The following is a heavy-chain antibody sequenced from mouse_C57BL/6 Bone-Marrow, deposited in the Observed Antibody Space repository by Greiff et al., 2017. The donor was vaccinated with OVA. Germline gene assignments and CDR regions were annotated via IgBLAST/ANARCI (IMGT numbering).Heavy chain of an antibody. V-gene: IGHV1-18*01. CDR2: INPNNGGT. Sequence: EVKLQESGPELVKPGASVKIPCKASGYTFTDYNMDWVKQSHGKSLEWIGDINPNNGGTIYNQKFKGKATLTVDKSSSTAYMELRSLTSEDTAVYYCARRGAEYGKGYFDYWGQGTTLTVSS. CDR1: GYTFTDYN. J-gene: IGHJ2*01. CDR3: ARRGAEYGKGYFDY. D-gene: IGHD2-10*02.